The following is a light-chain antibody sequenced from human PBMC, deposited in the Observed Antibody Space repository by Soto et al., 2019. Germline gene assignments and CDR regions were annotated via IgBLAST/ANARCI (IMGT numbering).Light chain of an antibody. Sequence: QYVLTQPASVSGSPGQSITISCTGTSSDVGGYNYVSWYQQHPGKAPKLMIYEVSNRPSGVSNRFSGSKSGNTASLTISGLHTEDEADYYCSSYTSSSTLVFGTGTKLTVL. J-gene: IGLJ1*01. CDR3: SSYTSSSTLV. V-gene: IGLV2-14*01. CDR1: SSDVGGYNY. CDR2: EVS.